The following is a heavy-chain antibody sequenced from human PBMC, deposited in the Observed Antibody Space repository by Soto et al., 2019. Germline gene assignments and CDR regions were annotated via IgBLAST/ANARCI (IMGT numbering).Heavy chain of an antibody. D-gene: IGHD6-19*01. CDR2: IIPILGIA. Sequence: ASVKVSCKASGGTFSSYTISWVRQAPGQGLEWMGRIIPILGIANYAQKFQGRVTITADKSTSTAYMELSSLRSEDTAVYYCARDIAVAGRSNWFDPWGQGTLVTVSS. CDR1: GGTFSSYT. V-gene: IGHV1-69*04. CDR3: ARDIAVAGRSNWFDP. J-gene: IGHJ5*02.